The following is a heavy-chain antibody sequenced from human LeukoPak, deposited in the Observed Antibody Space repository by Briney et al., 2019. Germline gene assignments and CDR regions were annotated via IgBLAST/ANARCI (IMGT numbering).Heavy chain of an antibody. CDR1: GFTFSSHG. D-gene: IGHD3-10*01. CDR2: ISGSGDNT. J-gene: IGHJ4*02. V-gene: IGHV3-23*01. CDR3: ARVTYGSGTYGAFDY. Sequence: GGSLRLSCAASGFTFSSHGMSWVRQAPGKGLEWVSTISGSGDNTYYADSVKGRFTISKDNSKNTLYLQMNSLRAEDTAVYYCARVTYGSGTYGAFDYWGQGTLVTVSS.